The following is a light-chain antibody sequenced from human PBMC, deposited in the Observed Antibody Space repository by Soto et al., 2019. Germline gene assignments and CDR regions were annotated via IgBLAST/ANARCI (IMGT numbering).Light chain of an antibody. V-gene: IGKV3-20*01. CDR3: QQYASSPPWK. J-gene: IGKJ1*01. CDR2: GAS. CDR1: ENIGST. Sequence: IVMTQSPASGAGAPGETVTRSCRGSENIGSTLGWYQQKPGQAPRLLLYGASNRAAGIPDRFSGRGSETDFTLTIRRLEPEDFAVYYCQQYASSPPWKCGQGTKGAIK.